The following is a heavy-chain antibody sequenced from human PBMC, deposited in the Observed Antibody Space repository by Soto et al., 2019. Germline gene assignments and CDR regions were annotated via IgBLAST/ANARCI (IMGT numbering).Heavy chain of an antibody. CDR1: GFIFDNYY. CDR2: IDHDGTEK. Sequence: EVQLMESGGGLVQPGGSLRLSCGASGFIFDNYYMTWVRQAPGRGLEWVAHIDHDGTEKHYVDSVKGRFNISRDNAKNSLYLQMNSLRAEDTAVYYCARLAHGGSFDYWGQGILVTVTS. J-gene: IGHJ4*02. D-gene: IGHD1-26*01. CDR3: ARLAHGGSFDY. V-gene: IGHV3-7*03.